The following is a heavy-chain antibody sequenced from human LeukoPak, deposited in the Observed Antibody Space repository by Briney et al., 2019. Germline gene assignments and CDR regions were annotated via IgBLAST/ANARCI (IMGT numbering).Heavy chain of an antibody. D-gene: IGHD6-19*01. Sequence: GGSLRFSCAASGFTFDDYAMHWVRQAPGKGLEWVSGISWNSGSIGYADSVKGRFTISRDNAKNSLYPQMNSLRAEDTALYYCAKDRTSSGWFRFDYWGQGTLVTVSS. CDR2: ISWNSGSI. CDR1: GFTFDDYA. J-gene: IGHJ4*02. V-gene: IGHV3-9*01. CDR3: AKDRTSSGWFRFDY.